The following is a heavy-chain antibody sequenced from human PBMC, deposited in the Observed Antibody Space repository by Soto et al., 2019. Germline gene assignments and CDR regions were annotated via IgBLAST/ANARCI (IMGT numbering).Heavy chain of an antibody. CDR3: AKNLEGRYDWFDP. D-gene: IGHD6-19*01. CDR2: ISYDGSNK. J-gene: IGHJ5*02. Sequence: AGGSLRLSCAASGFTFSSYGMHWVRQAPGKGLEWVAVISYDGSNKYYADSVKGRFTISRDNSKNTLYLQMNSLRAEDTAVYYCAKNLEGRYDWFDPWGQGTLVTVSS. CDR1: GFTFSSYG. V-gene: IGHV3-30*18.